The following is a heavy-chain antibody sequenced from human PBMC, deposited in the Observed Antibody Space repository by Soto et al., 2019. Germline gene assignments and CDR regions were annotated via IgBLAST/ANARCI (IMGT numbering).Heavy chain of an antibody. V-gene: IGHV1-2*04. CDR1: GYTFTGYY. Sequence: ASVKVSFKASGYTFTGYYMHWVRQAPGQGLEWMGWINPNSGGTNYAQKFQGWATMTRDTSISTAYMELSRLRSDDTAVYYCARGVTEYSSSWPLRGYYYYMDVWGKGTTVTVSS. J-gene: IGHJ6*03. CDR3: ARGVTEYSSSWPLRGYYYYMDV. CDR2: INPNSGGT. D-gene: IGHD6-13*01.